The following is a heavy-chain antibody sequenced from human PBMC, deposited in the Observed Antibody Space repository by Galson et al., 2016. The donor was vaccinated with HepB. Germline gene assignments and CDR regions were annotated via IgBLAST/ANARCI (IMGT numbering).Heavy chain of an antibody. CDR3: AREALSGGVNWFDP. J-gene: IGHJ5*02. CDR1: GGSISRGGYY. D-gene: IGHD2-15*01. V-gene: IGHV4-31*03. CDR2: IYYSGST. Sequence: TLSLTCTVSGGSISRGGYYWSWIRQHPGKGLEWIGYIYYSGSTSCNPSLRSRVTISVDTSKRQFSLKLSSVTAADTAVYYCAREALSGGVNWFDPWGQGTLVTVSS.